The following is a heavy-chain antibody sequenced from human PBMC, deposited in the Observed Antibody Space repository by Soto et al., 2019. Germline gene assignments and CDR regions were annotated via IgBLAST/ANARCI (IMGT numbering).Heavy chain of an antibody. CDR3: ARGGGGMDV. Sequence: SVSGSCTSCLGTLSSHGILFMRQAPGQGLEWMGVISPIFGTANYAQKFQGRVTITADESSSIAYMELSSLSSEDTAVYYCARGGGGMDVWGQGTTVTVS. CDR1: LGTLSSHG. V-gene: IGHV1-69*13. CDR2: ISPIFGTA. J-gene: IGHJ6*02.